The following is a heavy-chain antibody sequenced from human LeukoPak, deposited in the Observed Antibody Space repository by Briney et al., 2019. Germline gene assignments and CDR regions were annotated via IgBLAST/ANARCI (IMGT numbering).Heavy chain of an antibody. Sequence: SETLSLTCTVPGGSMSSYYWSWIRQPPGKGLEWIGYIYYSGSTKYNPSLKSRVTISVDTSKNQYSLQLSSVTAADTAVYYCARGARAGYNLEPFDYWGQGTLVTVSS. CDR1: GGSMSSYY. D-gene: IGHD5-24*01. CDR3: ARGARAGYNLEPFDY. CDR2: IYYSGST. V-gene: IGHV4-59*08. J-gene: IGHJ4*02.